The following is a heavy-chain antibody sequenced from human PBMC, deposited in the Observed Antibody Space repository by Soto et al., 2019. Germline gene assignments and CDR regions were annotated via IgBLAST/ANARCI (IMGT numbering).Heavy chain of an antibody. CDR3: AKAVVVVAATRDFTYYFDY. Sequence: GGSLRLSCAASGFTFSSYAMSWVRQAPGKGLEWVSAISGSGGSTYYADSVKGRFTISRDNSKNTLYLQMNSLRAEDTAVHYCAKAVVVVAATRDFTYYFDYWGQGTLVTVS. CDR1: GFTFSSYA. CDR2: ISGSGGST. J-gene: IGHJ4*02. V-gene: IGHV3-23*01. D-gene: IGHD2-15*01.